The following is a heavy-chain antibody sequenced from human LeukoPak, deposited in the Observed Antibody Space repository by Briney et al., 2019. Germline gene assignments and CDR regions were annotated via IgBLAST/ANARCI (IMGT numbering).Heavy chain of an antibody. CDR1: GGSISSYY. D-gene: IGHD2-15*01. CDR3: AKGGSPTYYYYGMDV. V-gene: IGHV4-59*01. CDR2: IYYSGST. J-gene: IGHJ6*02. Sequence: SETLSLTCTVSGGSISSYYWSWIRQPPGKGLEWIGYIYYSGSTNYNSSLKSRVTISVDTSKNQFSLKLSSVTAADTAVYYCAKGGSPTYYYYGMDVWGQGTTVTVSS.